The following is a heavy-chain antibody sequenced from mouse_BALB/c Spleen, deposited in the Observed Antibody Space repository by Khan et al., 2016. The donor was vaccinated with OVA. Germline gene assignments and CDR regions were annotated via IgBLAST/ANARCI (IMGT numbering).Heavy chain of an antibody. V-gene: IGHV14-3*02. CDR1: GFNIKDTY. J-gene: IGHJ3*01. D-gene: IGHD2-1*01. CDR2: IDPANGDI. Sequence: VRLQQSGAELVKPGASVKLSCTASGFNIKDTYMHWVKQRPEQGPEWIGRIDPANGDIKYDPKFQDKATIAADTSSNTSYLQLSSLTSEDTAVYYCATLDGNPFDYWGQGTLVSVSA. CDR3: ATLDGNPFDY.